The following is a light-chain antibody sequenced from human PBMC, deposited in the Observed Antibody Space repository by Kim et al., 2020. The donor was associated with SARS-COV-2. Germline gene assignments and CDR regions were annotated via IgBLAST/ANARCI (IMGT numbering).Light chain of an antibody. Sequence: VTIPCTGSSSNIGADYDVHWYQQLPGTAPKLLIYGNSNRPSGVPDRFSGSKSGTSASLAITGLQAEDEADYYCQSYDSSLSGSMVFGGGTQLTVL. V-gene: IGLV1-40*01. CDR3: QSYDSSLSGSMV. J-gene: IGLJ2*01. CDR1: SSNIGADYD. CDR2: GNS.